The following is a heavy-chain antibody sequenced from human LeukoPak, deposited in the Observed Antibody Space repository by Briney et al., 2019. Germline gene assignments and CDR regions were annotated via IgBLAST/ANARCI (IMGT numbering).Heavy chain of an antibody. Sequence: SETLSLTCTVSGGSISSYYWSWIRQPPGKGLEWIGYIYYSGSTNYNPSLKSRVTISVDTSKNQFSLKLSSVTAADTAVYYCAREGGYSGYDYVDYWGQGTLVTVSS. V-gene: IGHV4-59*12. J-gene: IGHJ4*02. CDR3: AREGGYSGYDYVDY. CDR2: IYYSGST. CDR1: GGSISSYY. D-gene: IGHD5-12*01.